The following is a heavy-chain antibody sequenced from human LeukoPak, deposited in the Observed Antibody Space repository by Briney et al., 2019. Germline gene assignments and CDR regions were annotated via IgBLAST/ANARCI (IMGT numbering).Heavy chain of an antibody. V-gene: IGHV4-39*01. CDR2: IYYSGST. Sequence: PSETLSLTCTVSGGSISSSTYYWGWIRQPPGRGLEWIGSIYYSGSTYYDASLKSRVTISADTSKNQFSLKLSSVTAADTAVYYCARPLSGSSSWHGDAFDIWGQGTMVTVSS. J-gene: IGHJ3*02. D-gene: IGHD6-13*01. CDR3: ARPLSGSSSWHGDAFDI. CDR1: GGSISSSTYY.